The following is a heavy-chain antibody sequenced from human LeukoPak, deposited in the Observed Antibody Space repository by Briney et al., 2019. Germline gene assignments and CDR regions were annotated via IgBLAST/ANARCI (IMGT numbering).Heavy chain of an antibody. CDR2: IKEDGSER. CDR3: ARRLSYYYYGMDV. Sequence: AGGSLRLSCEGSAFIFSGHWMNWVRQTPGKGLEWVASIKEDGSERQYVDSVKGRFSISRDNTKGSLFLQLNSLRAEDTAVYYCARRLSYYYYGMDVWGQGTTVTVSS. CDR1: AFIFSGHW. D-gene: IGHD3-16*02. V-gene: IGHV3-7*03. J-gene: IGHJ6*02.